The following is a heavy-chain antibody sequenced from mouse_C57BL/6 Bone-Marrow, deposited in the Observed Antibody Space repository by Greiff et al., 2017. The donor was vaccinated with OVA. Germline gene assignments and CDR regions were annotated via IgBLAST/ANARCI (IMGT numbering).Heavy chain of an antibody. CDR3: ASSKCLDY. Sequence: QVQLQQPGAELVKPGASVKLSCKASGYTFTSYWMHWVKQRPGQGLEWIGMIHPNSGSTNYNEKFKSKATLTVDKSSSTPYMQLSSLTSGDSAVYYCASSKCLDYWGQGTTLTVSS. CDR2: IHPNSGST. V-gene: IGHV1-64*01. J-gene: IGHJ2*01. CDR1: GYTFTSYW. D-gene: IGHD1-3*01.